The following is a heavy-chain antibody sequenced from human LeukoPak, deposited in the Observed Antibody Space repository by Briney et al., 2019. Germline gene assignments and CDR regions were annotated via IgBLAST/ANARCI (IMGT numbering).Heavy chain of an antibody. J-gene: IGHJ4*02. CDR3: ARGSHYYDSSGYYTFDY. V-gene: IGHV4-39*01. CDR2: IYYSGST. Sequence: SETLSLTCTVSGGSISSSSYYWGWLRQPPGKGLEWIGSIYYSGSTYYNPSLKSRVTISVDTSKNQFSLKLSSVTAADTAVYYCARGSHYYDSSGYYTFDYWGQGTLVTVSS. D-gene: IGHD3-22*01. CDR1: GGSISSSSYY.